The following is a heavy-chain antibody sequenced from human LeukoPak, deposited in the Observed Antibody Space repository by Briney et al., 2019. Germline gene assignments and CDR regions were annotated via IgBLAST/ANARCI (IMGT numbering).Heavy chain of an antibody. V-gene: IGHV1-18*01. CDR3: AKGGSTRPWSFDI. J-gene: IGHJ3*02. CDR2: ISFKNGNT. D-gene: IGHD2-2*01. Sequence: GASVKVSCKACGYSLINYGISWVRQAPGQGLEWMGWISFKNGNTNSAQKFQGRVTMTTDTSTSTAYMELMSLRSDDTAVYYCAKGGSTRPWSFDIWGQGTMVTVSS. CDR1: GYSLINYG.